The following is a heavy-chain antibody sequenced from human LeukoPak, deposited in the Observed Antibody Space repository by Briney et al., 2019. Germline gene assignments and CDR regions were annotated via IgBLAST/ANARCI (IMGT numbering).Heavy chain of an antibody. CDR3: ARGGGIVVVPADHFDY. J-gene: IGHJ4*02. CDR1: VYTFTSYG. D-gene: IGHD2-2*01. V-gene: IGHV1-18*01. CDR2: ISAYNGNT. Sequence: ASVKVSFKASVYTFTSYGISWGRQAPGQGIEWVGWISAYNGNTNYAQKLQGRVTMTTDTSTSTACMGLRSLRSDDTAVYYCARGGGIVVVPADHFDYWGQGPLVTVSS.